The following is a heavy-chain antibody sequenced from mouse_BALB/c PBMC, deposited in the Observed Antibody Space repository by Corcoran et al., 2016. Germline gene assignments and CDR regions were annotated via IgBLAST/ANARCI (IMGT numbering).Heavy chain of an antibody. CDR2: INTYPGEP. D-gene: IGHD1-2*01. CDR1: GYTFTNYG. Sequence: QIQLVQSGPELKKPGETVKISCKASGYTFTNYGMNWVKQAPGKGLKWMGWINTYPGEPTYADDFKGRFAFSLETSASTAYFQINKLKNEDMVTYFCAREKTSTAYYVDYWGQGTTLTVSA. V-gene: IGHV9-1*02. J-gene: IGHJ2*01. CDR3: AREKTSTAYYVDY.